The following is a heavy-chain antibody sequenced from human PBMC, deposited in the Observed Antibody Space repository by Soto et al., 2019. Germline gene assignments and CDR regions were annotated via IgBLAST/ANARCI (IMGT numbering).Heavy chain of an antibody. V-gene: IGHV4-31*03. CDR2: IYNSGST. J-gene: IGHJ5*02. D-gene: IGHD2-8*01. CDR3: ARQPEGYCTNGVCYSNWFDP. Sequence: SETLSLTCTVSGGSISSGGYYWTWIRQHPGKGLEWIGYIYNSGSTFSNPSLKSRVTISVDTSKNQFTLNLSSVTAADTAVYYCARQPEGYCTNGVCYSNWFDPWGQGTLVTVSS. CDR1: GGSISSGGYY.